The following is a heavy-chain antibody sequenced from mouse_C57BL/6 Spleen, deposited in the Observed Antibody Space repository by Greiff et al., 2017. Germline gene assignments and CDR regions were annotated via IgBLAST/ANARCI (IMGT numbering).Heavy chain of an antibody. CDR2: INPGSGGT. D-gene: IGHD1-1*01. V-gene: IGHV1-54*01. CDR1: GYAFTNYL. J-gene: IGHJ2*01. Sequence: VQLVESGAELVRPGTSVKVSCKASGYAFTNYLIEWVKQRPGQGLEWIGVINPGSGGTNYNEKFKGKATLTADKSSSTAYIQLSSLTSEDSAVYFCARDYGSRFDYWGQGTTLTVSS. CDR3: ARDYGSRFDY.